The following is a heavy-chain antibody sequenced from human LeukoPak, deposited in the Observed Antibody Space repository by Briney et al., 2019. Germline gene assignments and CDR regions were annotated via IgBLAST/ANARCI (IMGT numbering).Heavy chain of an antibody. Sequence: GGSLRLSCAASEFTFSSYGMHWVRQAPGKGLEWVAFIRYDGSNKYYADSVKGRFTISRDNARNTLYMQMNSLRAEDTAVYYCVRGCSSTSCYPFDYWGQGTLVTVSS. CDR1: EFTFSSYG. CDR2: IRYDGSNK. V-gene: IGHV3-30*02. J-gene: IGHJ4*02. D-gene: IGHD2-2*01. CDR3: VRGCSSTSCYPFDY.